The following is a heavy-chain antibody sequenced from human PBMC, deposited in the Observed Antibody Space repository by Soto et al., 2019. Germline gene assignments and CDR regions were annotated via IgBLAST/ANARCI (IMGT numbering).Heavy chain of an antibody. CDR2: IYSGGST. J-gene: IGHJ3*02. CDR3: ARDYPLGYDSSGYYAFDI. Sequence: EVQLVESGGGLVQPGGSLRLSCAASGFTVSSNYMSWVRQAPGKGLEWVSVIYSGGSTYYADSVKGRFTISRHNSKNTLYLQMNSLRAEDTAVYYCARDYPLGYDSSGYYAFDIWGQGTMVTVSS. CDR1: GFTVSSNY. D-gene: IGHD3-22*01. V-gene: IGHV3-53*04.